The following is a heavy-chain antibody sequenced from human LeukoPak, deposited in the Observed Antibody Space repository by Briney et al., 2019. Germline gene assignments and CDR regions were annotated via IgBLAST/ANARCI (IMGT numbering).Heavy chain of an antibody. CDR2: INHSGST. V-gene: IGHV4-34*01. CDR3: AREETTGDYMDV. CDR1: GGSFSGYY. D-gene: IGHD7-27*01. Sequence: SETLSLTCAVYGGSFSGYYWSWIRQPPGKGLEWIGEINHSGSTNYNPSLKSRVTISVDTSKNQFSPKLSSVTAADTAVYYCAREETTGDYMDVWGKGTTVTVSS. J-gene: IGHJ6*03.